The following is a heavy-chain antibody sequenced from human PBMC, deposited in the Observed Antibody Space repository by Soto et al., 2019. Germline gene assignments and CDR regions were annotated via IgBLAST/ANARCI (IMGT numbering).Heavy chain of an antibody. V-gene: IGHV3-48*03. CDR2: ISSSGSTI. D-gene: IGHD2-15*01. J-gene: IGHJ6*02. Sequence: GGSLRLSCAASGFTFSSYEVTWVRQAPGKGLEWVSYISSSGSTIYYADSVKGRFTISRDNAKKSLYLQMKSLRAEDTAVYYCATFEWGFGMDVWGQGTTVTVSS. CDR3: ATFEWGFGMDV. CDR1: GFTFSSYE.